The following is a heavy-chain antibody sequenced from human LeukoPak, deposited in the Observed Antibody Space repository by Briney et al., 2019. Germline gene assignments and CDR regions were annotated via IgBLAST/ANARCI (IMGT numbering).Heavy chain of an antibody. V-gene: IGHV3-74*01. Sequence: GGSLRLSCAASGFTFSSYWMHWVRQAPGKGLVWVSRINSDGSSTSYADSVKGRFTISRDNAKNTLYLQMNSLRAEDMAVYYCARDPVGDYGDYGHEAFDIWGQGTMVTVSS. CDR3: ARDPVGDYGDYGHEAFDI. D-gene: IGHD4-17*01. J-gene: IGHJ3*02. CDR2: INSDGSST. CDR1: GFTFSSYW.